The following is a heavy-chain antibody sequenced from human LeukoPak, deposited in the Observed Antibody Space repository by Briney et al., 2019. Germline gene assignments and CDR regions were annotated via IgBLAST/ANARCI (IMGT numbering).Heavy chain of an antibody. CDR3: AKDDDWGRYKH. CDR2: ISGSGGST. D-gene: IGHD3-16*01. CDR1: GFTFSRSG. J-gene: IGHJ1*01. V-gene: IGHV3-23*01. Sequence: PGGTLRLSCAASGFTFSRSGMNWVRQAPGKGLEWVSAISGSGGSTYYADSVKGRFTISRDNSKDTQSLQMNSLRAEDTAVYYCAKDDDWGRYKHWGQGTLVTVSS.